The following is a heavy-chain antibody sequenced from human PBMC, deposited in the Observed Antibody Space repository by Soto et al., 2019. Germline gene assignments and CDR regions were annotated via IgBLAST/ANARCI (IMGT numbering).Heavy chain of an antibody. CDR2: ITGSGGST. Sequence: PGGSLRLSCAASGFTFSSYAMTWVRQAPGKGPEWVSAITGSGGSTYYADSVKGRFTISRDNSKNTLYLQMNSLRAEDTAVYYCAKCGSSSAYHGMDVWGQGTTVTVSS. V-gene: IGHV3-23*01. D-gene: IGHD6-6*01. J-gene: IGHJ6*02. CDR3: AKCGSSSAYHGMDV. CDR1: GFTFSSYA.